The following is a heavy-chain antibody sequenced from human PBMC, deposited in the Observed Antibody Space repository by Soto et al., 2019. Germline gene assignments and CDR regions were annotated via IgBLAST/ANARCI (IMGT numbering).Heavy chain of an antibody. V-gene: IGHV3-73*01. D-gene: IGHD3-22*01. CDR2: IRSKANSYAT. CDR3: TTHDSSGYYYSVPFPWGVTDDAFDI. CDR1: GFTFSGSA. J-gene: IGHJ3*02. Sequence: GGSLRLSCAASGFTFSGSAMHWVRQASGKGLEWVGRIRSKANSYATAYAASVKGRFTISRDDSKNTAYLQMNSLKTEDTAVYYCTTHDSSGYYYSVPFPWGVTDDAFDIWGQGTMVTVSS.